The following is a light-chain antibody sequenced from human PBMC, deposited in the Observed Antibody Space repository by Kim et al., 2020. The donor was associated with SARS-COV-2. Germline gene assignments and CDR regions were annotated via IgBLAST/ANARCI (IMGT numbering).Light chain of an antibody. CDR2: GKN. V-gene: IGLV3-19*01. J-gene: IGLJ1*01. Sequence: ALGKTVKITCHGDSLRSYYTSWYQQKPGQAPVLVIYGKNNRPSGIPDRFSGSSSGNTASLTITGAQAEDEADYYCNSRDSSGNHYVFGTGTKVTVL. CDR3: NSRDSSGNHYV. CDR1: SLRSYY.